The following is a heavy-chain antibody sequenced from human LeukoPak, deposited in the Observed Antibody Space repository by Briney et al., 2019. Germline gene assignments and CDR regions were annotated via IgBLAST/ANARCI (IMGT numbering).Heavy chain of an antibody. V-gene: IGHV4-59*01. J-gene: IGHJ4*02. CDR2: IYYSGST. CDR3: ARASYSSSYHDY. Sequence: SSETLSLTCTVSGGSISSYYWSWIRQPPGKGLEWIGYIYYSGSTNYNPSLKSRVTISVDTSKNQFSLKLSSVTAADTAVYYCARASYSSSYHDYWGQGTLVTVSS. D-gene: IGHD6-6*01. CDR1: GGSISSYY.